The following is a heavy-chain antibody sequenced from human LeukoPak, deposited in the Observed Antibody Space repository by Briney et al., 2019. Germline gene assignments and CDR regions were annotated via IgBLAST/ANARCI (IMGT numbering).Heavy chain of an antibody. CDR2: IYYSGST. CDR1: GGSISSYY. D-gene: IGHD6-13*01. Sequence: NSSETLSLTCTVSGGSISSYYWSWIRQPPGKGLAWIGYIYYSGSTNYNPSLKSRVTISVDTSKNQFSLKLSSVTAADTAVYYCASSIAAGADYYYGMDVWGQGTTVTVSS. V-gene: IGHV4-59*08. J-gene: IGHJ6*02. CDR3: ASSIAAGADYYYGMDV.